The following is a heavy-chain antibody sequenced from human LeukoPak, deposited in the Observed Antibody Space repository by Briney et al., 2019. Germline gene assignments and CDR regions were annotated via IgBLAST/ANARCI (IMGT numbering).Heavy chain of an antibody. J-gene: IGHJ5*02. Sequence: SETLSLTCAVYGGSFSGYYWSWIRQPPGKGLEWIGEINHSGSTNYNPSLKSRVTISVDTSKNQFSLKLSSVTAADTAVYYCARSLWFGELSWFDPWGQGTLVTVSS. D-gene: IGHD3-10*01. CDR2: INHSGST. CDR3: ARSLWFGELSWFDP. CDR1: GGSFSGYY. V-gene: IGHV4-34*01.